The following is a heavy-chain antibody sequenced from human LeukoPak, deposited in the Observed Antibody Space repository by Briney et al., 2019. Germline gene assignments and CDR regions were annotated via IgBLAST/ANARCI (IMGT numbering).Heavy chain of an antibody. V-gene: IGHV4-59*01. CDR2: IYYSGST. Sequence: SETLSLTCTVSGGSISSYYWSWIRQPPGKGLEWIGYIYYSGSTNYNPSLKSRVTISVDTSKNQFSLKLSSVTAADTAVYYCARGGEGNFDYWGQGTLVTVSS. CDR3: ARGGEGNFDY. CDR1: GGSISSYY. J-gene: IGHJ4*02.